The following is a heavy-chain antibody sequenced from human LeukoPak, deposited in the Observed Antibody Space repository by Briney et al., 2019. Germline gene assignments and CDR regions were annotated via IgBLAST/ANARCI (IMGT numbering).Heavy chain of an antibody. CDR2: INTSGST. V-gene: IGHV4-4*07. CDR1: GGSISSYY. J-gene: IGHJ5*02. Sequence: ETLSLSFTVSGGSISSYYWSWIRQPAGKGLEWIGRINTSGSTNYNPSLKSRVTLSIDTSKNQFSLKLSSVTAADTAVYYCARGGNNWFDPWGQGTLVTVSS. CDR3: ARGGNNWFDP.